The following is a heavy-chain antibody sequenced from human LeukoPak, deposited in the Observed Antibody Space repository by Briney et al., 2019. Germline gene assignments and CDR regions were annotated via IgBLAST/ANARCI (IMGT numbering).Heavy chain of an antibody. V-gene: IGHV3-48*01. CDR2: ISSSSSTI. J-gene: IGHJ6*03. CDR3: ARYWDYYYYYMDV. D-gene: IGHD2-15*01. Sequence: PGGSLRLSCAASGFTFSSYSMNWVRQAPGKGLEWVSYISSSSSTIYYADSVKGRFTISRDNAKNSLYLQMNSLRAEDTAVYYCARYWDYYYYYMDVWGKGTTVTVSS. CDR1: GFTFSSYS.